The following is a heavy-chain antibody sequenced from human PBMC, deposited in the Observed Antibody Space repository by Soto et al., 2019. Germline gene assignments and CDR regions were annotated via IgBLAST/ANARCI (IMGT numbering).Heavy chain of an antibody. J-gene: IGHJ6*02. CDR2: IKRDGSEK. CDR3: AIDPYYYDSHYYYGMDV. V-gene: IGHV3-7*01. D-gene: IGHD3-22*01. Sequence: PGGSLRLSCAASGFSFNRHWMSWVRQAPGKGLQWVASIKRDGSEKYYVDSVKGRFTISRDNVKNSLSLQMNSLRAEDTAVYYCAIDPYYYDSHYYYGMDVWGQGTTVTVSS. CDR1: GFSFNRHW.